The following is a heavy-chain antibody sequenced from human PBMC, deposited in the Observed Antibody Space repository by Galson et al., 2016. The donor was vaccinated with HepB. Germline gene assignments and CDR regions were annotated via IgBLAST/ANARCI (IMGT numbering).Heavy chain of an antibody. CDR1: GFIFSPYA. D-gene: IGHD5/OR15-5a*01. CDR3: ARVGGSVSSCPYCFDY. J-gene: IGHJ4*02. Sequence: SLRLSCAASGFIFSPYAMHWVRQAPGKGLVWVSRISTDGGFTSDAESVKGRFSTSRDNVKNTLCLQLNSLSADDTGVYYCARVGGSVSSCPYCFDYWGQGTLVTVST. CDR2: ISTDGGFT. V-gene: IGHV3-74*01.